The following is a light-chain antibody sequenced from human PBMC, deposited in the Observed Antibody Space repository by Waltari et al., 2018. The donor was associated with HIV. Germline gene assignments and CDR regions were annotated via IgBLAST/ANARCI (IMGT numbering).Light chain of an antibody. J-gene: IGLJ2*01. CDR3: TSYISSSSPV. CDR2: GVS. CDR1: DLNEYEY. Sequence: QSALTQPASVSGSPGQSITIPCDLNEYEYVSWYQRHPGKAPKVLIYGVSNRPSGLSNRFSGSKSGNTATLTISGLQPEDEAEYFCTSYISSSSPVFGRGTKVTVL. V-gene: IGLV2-14*01.